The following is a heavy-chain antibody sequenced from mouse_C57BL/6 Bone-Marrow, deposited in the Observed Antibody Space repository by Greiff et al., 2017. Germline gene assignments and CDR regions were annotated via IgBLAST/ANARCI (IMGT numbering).Heavy chain of an antibody. CDR1: GYTFTSYG. CDR3: ARGLPFFAY. V-gene: IGHV1-81*01. D-gene: IGHD3-1*01. CDR2: IYPRSGNT. J-gene: IGHJ3*01. Sequence: QVQLKESGAELARPGASVKLSCKASGYTFTSYGISWVKQRTGQGLEWIGEIYPRSGNTYYNEKFKGKATLTADKSSSTAYMELRSLTSEDSAVYFCARGLPFFAYWGQGTLVTVSA.